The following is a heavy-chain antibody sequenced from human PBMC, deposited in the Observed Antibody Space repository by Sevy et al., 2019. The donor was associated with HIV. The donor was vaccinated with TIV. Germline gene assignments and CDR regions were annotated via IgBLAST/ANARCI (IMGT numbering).Heavy chain of an antibody. CDR2: IKKDGSEK. Sequence: GSLRLSCAASGFTFSNYWMSWVRQDPGKGLEWVANIKKDGSEKYYVDSVKGRFTISRDNAKNSLYLQMNSLRAEDTAVYYCARDCSSTSCLWGMDVWGQGTTVTVSS. CDR3: ARDCSSTSCLWGMDV. D-gene: IGHD2-2*01. J-gene: IGHJ6*02. CDR1: GFTFSNYW. V-gene: IGHV3-7*03.